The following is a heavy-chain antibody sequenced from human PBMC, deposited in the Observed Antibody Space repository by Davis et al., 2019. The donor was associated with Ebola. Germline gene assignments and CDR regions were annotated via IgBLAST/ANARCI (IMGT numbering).Heavy chain of an antibody. V-gene: IGHV3-7*03. CDR1: GFTFGTYW. D-gene: IGHD7-27*01. J-gene: IGHJ4*02. Sequence: PGGSLRLSCAASGFTFGTYWMSWVRQAPGKGLEFVANIKEDGSVKNYVDSVEGRFTISRDNAKNSLFLQMNSLRAEDTAVYYCARDPNWGFDSWGQGTLVTVSS. CDR2: IKEDGSVK. CDR3: ARDPNWGFDS.